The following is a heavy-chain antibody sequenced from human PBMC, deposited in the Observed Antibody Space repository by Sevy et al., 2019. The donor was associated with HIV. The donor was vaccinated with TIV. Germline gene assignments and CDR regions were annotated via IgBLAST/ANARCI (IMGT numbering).Heavy chain of an antibody. J-gene: IGHJ6*02. D-gene: IGHD4-17*01. V-gene: IGHV1-2*02. Sequence: ASVKVSCKASRYTFTDYYVHWVRQAPGQGLEWMGWINPNDGVTKYAQRFQGRFTMTRDTSISTAYMELNRLTPDDTAVYYCGRLTTMTTSDEYGMDVWGQGTTVTVS. CDR2: INPNDGVT. CDR1: RYTFTDYY. CDR3: GRLTTMTTSDEYGMDV.